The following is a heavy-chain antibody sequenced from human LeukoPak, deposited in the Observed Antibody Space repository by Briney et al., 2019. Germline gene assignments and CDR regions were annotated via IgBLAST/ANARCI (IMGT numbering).Heavy chain of an antibody. CDR1: GFTFSSYW. Sequence: GGSLRLSCAASGFTFSSYWMSWVRQAPGKGLEWVANIKQDGSEKYYVDSVKGRFTISRDNAKNSLYLQMNSLRAEDTAVYYCARQHCSSTSCYSNWGQGTLVTASS. CDR3: ARQHCSSTSCYSN. V-gene: IGHV3-7*01. CDR2: IKQDGSEK. J-gene: IGHJ4*02. D-gene: IGHD2-2*02.